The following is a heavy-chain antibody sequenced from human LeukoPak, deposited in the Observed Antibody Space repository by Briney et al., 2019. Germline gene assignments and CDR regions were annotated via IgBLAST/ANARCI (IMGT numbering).Heavy chain of an antibody. J-gene: IGHJ4*02. D-gene: IGHD3-16*01. CDR3: ARHGTTVMINGYLDY. CDR2: IYSSGST. V-gene: IGHV4-39*01. Sequence: SETLSLTCTVSGDSISSSSYYWGWIRQPPGKGLEWIGSIYSSGSTYYNPSLKSRVTISVDTSKNQFSLKLSSVTAADTAVYYCARHGTTVMINGYLDYWGQGTLVTVSS. CDR1: GDSISSSSYY.